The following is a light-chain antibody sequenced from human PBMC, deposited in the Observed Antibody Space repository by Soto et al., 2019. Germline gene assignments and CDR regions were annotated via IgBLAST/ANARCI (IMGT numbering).Light chain of an antibody. CDR2: AAS. V-gene: IGKV1-39*01. CDR1: QSISSY. CDR3: QQYNNWIT. J-gene: IGKJ5*01. Sequence: DIQMTQSPCSLSASVGDRVTITCRASQSISSYLNWYQQKPGKAPKLLIYAASSLQSGVPSRFSGSGSGTEFTLTISSLQSEDFAVYYCQQYNNWITFGQGTRLE.